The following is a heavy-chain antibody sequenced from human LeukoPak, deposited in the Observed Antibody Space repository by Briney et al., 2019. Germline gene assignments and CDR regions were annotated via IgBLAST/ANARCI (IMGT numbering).Heavy chain of an antibody. CDR2: ISSNGATT. Sequence: PGRSLRLSCAASGFTFNKFYLHWVRQAPGKGLEFVSHISSNGATTYYADSVKGRFTISRDNYTLYLQMSSLRADDTAVYYCVKDRSIAAPNNDFFDSWGQGALVTVSS. CDR1: GFTFNKFY. CDR3: VKDRSIAAPNNDFFDS. V-gene: IGHV3-64D*06. D-gene: IGHD6-6*01. J-gene: IGHJ4*02.